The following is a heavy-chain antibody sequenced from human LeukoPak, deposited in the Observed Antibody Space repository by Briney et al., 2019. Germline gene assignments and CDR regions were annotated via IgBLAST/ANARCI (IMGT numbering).Heavy chain of an antibody. J-gene: IGHJ3*02. V-gene: IGHV4-4*07. CDR3: ARDARGSGSALDI. CDR2: IYTSGST. Sequence: SETLSLTCTVSGGSISSYYWSWIRQPAGKGLEWIGRIYTSGSTNYNPSLKSRVTMSVDPSKNQFSLKLSSVTGADTAVYYCARDARGSGSALDIWGQGTMVTVSS. CDR1: GGSISSYY. D-gene: IGHD6-19*01.